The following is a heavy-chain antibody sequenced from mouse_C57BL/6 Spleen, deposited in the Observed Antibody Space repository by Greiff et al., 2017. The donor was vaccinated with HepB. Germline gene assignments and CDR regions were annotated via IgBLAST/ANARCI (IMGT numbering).Heavy chain of an antibody. Sequence: EVQRVESEGGLVQPGSSMKLSCTASGFTLSDYYMAWVRQVPEKGLEWVANINYDGSSTYYLDSLKSRFIISRDNAKNILYLQMSSLKSEDTATYYCAREGGIYYDYGYYAMDYWGQGTSVTVSS. CDR2: INYDGSST. J-gene: IGHJ4*01. D-gene: IGHD2-4*01. V-gene: IGHV5-16*01. CDR3: AREGGIYYDYGYYAMDY. CDR1: GFTLSDYY.